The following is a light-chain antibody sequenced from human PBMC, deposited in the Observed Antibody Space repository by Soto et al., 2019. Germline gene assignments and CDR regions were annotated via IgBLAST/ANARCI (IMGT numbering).Light chain of an antibody. CDR2: AAS. Sequence: IQLTQSPSSLSASVGDRVTITCRASQGISSYLAWYQQKPGKAPKLLIYAASTLQSGVPSSFSGSGSGTDFPLTISSLQPEDFATYYRQQLNSYPRTFGPGTKVDIK. V-gene: IGKV1-9*01. J-gene: IGKJ3*01. CDR3: QQLNSYPRT. CDR1: QGISSY.